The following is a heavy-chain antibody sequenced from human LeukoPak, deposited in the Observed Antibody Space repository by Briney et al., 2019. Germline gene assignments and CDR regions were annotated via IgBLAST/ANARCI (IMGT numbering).Heavy chain of an antibody. J-gene: IGHJ4*02. Sequence: GGSLRLPCAASGFTVSSNYMSWVRQAPGKGLEWVSVIYSGGSTYYADSVKGRFTISRDNSKNTLYLQMNSLRAEDTAVYYCARVPYSSSWETYFDYWGQGTLVTVSS. CDR2: IYSGGST. V-gene: IGHV3-53*01. CDR1: GFTVSSNY. CDR3: ARVPYSSSWETYFDY. D-gene: IGHD6-13*01.